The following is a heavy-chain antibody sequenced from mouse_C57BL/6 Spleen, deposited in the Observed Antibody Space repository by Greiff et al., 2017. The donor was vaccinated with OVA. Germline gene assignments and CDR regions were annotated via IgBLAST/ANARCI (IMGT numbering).Heavy chain of an antibody. CDR1: GYTFTDYE. J-gene: IGHJ2*01. V-gene: IGHV1-15*01. CDR3: TRPYSTLYYFDY. D-gene: IGHD2-5*01. CDR2: IDPETGGT. Sequence: QVQLQQSGAELVRPGASVTLSCKASGYTFTDYEMHWVKQTPVHGLEWIGAIDPETGGTAYNQKFKGKAILTADKSSSTAYMELRSLTSEDSAVYYCTRPYSTLYYFDYWGQGTTLTVSS.